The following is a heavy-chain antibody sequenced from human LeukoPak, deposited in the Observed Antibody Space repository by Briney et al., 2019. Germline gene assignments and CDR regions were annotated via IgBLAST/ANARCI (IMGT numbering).Heavy chain of an antibody. Sequence: PSETLSLTCTVSGGSISSYYCSWIRQPPGKGLEWIGYIYYSGVTNYNPSLKSRVTISVDRSKNQFPLKLSSVTAADTAVYYCARHVPSSSGWPNDAFDIWGQGTMVTVSS. J-gene: IGHJ3*02. V-gene: IGHV4-59*08. CDR3: ARHVPSSSGWPNDAFDI. D-gene: IGHD6-19*01. CDR2: IYYSGVT. CDR1: GGSISSYY.